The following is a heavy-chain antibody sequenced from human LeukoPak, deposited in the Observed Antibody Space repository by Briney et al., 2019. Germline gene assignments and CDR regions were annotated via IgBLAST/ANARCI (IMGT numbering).Heavy chain of an antibody. Sequence: GGSLTLSCPVSGFTFITYSMSWVSRPPGGGREWGSAFIGIGGSTYYAHSVKGRFTISRDNAENTLYLQMNSLRAEDTDIYYCAILDGQQQMVQSSNFDYWGQGTLVTVSS. CDR1: GFTFITYS. V-gene: IGHV3-23*01. CDR3: AILDGQQQMVQSSNFDY. D-gene: IGHD6-13*01. J-gene: IGHJ4*02. CDR2: FIGIGGST.